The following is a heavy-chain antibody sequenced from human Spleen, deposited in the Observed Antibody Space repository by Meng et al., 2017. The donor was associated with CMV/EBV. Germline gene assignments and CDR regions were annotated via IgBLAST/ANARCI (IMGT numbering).Heavy chain of an antibody. Sequence: SETLSLTCAVSGGSFTAHYWNWIRQPPGKGLEWIGEINHSGDNNYNPSLKSRVTISRHTSKNQFSLTLTSVTAADTAVYYCAREKYYDILPGYYRAYPGMDVWGQGTTVTVSS. V-gene: IGHV4-34*01. CDR3: AREKYYDILPGYYRAYPGMDV. D-gene: IGHD3-9*01. J-gene: IGHJ6*02. CDR1: GGSFTAHY. CDR2: INHSGDN.